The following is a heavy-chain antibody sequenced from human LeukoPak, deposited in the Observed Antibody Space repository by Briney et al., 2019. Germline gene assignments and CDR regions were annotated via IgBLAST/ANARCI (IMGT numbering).Heavy chain of an antibody. CDR1: GFTFSNAW. V-gene: IGHV3-15*07. D-gene: IGHD3-9*01. CDR2: IRSNSDGGTI. CDR3: STDQGGDILTGC. Sequence: GGSLRLSCATSGFTFSNAWMNWVRQAPGKGLEWVGRIRSNSDGGTIDYAAPVRGRFTISRDDSENTLYLQMNSLKTEDTALYYCSTDQGGDILTGCWGQGTLVTVSS. J-gene: IGHJ4*02.